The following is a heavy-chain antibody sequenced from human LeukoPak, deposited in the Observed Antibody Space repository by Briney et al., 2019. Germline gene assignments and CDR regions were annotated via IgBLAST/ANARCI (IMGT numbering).Heavy chain of an antibody. V-gene: IGHV4-39*01. CDR1: GGSISSSGYY. J-gene: IGHJ6*03. CDR3: ARQVSDYFYYYIDV. CDR2: IYYSGTT. Sequence: PSETLSLTCSVSGGSISSSGYYWNWIRQPPGKGLEWVGSIYYSGTTYYNSSLKSRVTISEDTSKNRFSLMLTSVTAPDTAVYYCARQVSDYFYYYIDVWGQGTTVIVSS.